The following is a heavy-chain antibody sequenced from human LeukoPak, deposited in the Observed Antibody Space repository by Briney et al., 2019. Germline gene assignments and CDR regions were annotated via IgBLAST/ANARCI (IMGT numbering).Heavy chain of an antibody. J-gene: IGHJ6*03. CDR1: GYTFTSYG. V-gene: IGHV1-18*01. CDR3: ARCPSGDFWSGYSYYYYYTDV. CDR2: ISAYNGNT. Sequence: ASVKVSCKASGYTFTSYGISWVRQAPGQGLEWMGWISAYNGNTHYAQKLEGRDTMTTDTSTSTAYMELRSLRSDDTAVYYCARCPSGDFWSGYSYYYYYTDVWGKGTTVTVSS. D-gene: IGHD3-3*01.